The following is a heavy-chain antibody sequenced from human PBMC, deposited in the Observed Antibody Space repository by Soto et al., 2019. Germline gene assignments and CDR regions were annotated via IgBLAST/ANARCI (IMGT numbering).Heavy chain of an antibody. V-gene: IGHV1-2*04. CDR1: GYTFTGYY. J-gene: IGHJ6*02. Sequence: ASVKVSCKASGYTFTGYYMHWVRRAPGQGLEWMGWINPNSGGTNYAQKFQGWVTMTRDTSISTAYMELSRLRSDDTAVYYCAREGYYYDSSGYYTYYYGMDVWGQGTTVTVSS. CDR3: AREGYYYDSSGYYTYYYGMDV. CDR2: INPNSGGT. D-gene: IGHD3-22*01.